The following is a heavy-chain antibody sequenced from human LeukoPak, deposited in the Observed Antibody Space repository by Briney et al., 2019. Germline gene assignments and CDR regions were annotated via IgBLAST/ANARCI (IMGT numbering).Heavy chain of an antibody. CDR2: INPDGSTT. D-gene: IGHD1-7*01. CDR3: ARATPTRTYFDY. V-gene: IGHV3-74*01. J-gene: IGHJ4*02. Sequence: GGSLRLSCAASGFTFSRYWIHWVRQAPGKGLEWVSRINPDGSTTTYADSVKGRFTISRDNAKNTVYLQMNSLRAEDTAVYYCARATPTRTYFDYWGQGTLVTVSS. CDR1: GFTFSRYW.